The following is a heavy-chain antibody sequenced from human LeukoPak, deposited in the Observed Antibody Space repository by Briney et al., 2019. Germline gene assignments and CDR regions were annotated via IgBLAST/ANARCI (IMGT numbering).Heavy chain of an antibody. CDR3: ARAVYCSGGSCYSNLRNFDY. D-gene: IGHD2-15*01. V-gene: IGHV1-18*01. Sequence: ASVKVSCKASGYTFTSYGISWVRQAPGQGLEWMGWISAYNGNTNYAQKLQGRVTMTTDTSTSTAYMELRSLRSDDTAVYYCARAVYCSGGSCYSNLRNFDYWGQGPLVTVSS. J-gene: IGHJ4*02. CDR2: ISAYNGNT. CDR1: GYTFTSYG.